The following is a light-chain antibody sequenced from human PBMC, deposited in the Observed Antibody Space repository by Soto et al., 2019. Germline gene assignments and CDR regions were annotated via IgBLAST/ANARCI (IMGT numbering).Light chain of an antibody. J-gene: IGLJ3*02. CDR1: TGAVTSDNH. Sequence: QAVVTQEPSVTVSPGGAVTLTCASSTGAVTSDNHPNWFQQKTGQAPRALIYYPSKKNSWTPARFLGSLLGGKAALTLSSVTPDDEADYYCLLIYGGIWVFGGGTKLTVL. CDR2: YPS. V-gene: IGLV7-43*01. CDR3: LLIYGGIWV.